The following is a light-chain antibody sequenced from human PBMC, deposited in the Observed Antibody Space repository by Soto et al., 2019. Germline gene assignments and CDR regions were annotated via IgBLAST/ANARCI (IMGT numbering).Light chain of an antibody. J-gene: IGKJ1*01. Sequence: DIQMTQSPSSLSASVGDRVTITCRASQTISRSLNWYQQKPGKAPKLLIYAASSLQSGVPSRFSGSGSGTEFTLTISSLQPDDFAVYYCQQYVTSSPRTFGQGTKVDIK. CDR1: QTISRS. V-gene: IGKV1-39*01. CDR3: QQYVTSSPRT. CDR2: AAS.